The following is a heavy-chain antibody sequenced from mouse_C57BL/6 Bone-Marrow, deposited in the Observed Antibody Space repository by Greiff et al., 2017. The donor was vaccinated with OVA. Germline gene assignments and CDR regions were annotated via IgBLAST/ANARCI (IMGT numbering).Heavy chain of an antibody. D-gene: IGHD2-3*01. J-gene: IGHJ4*01. Sequence: EVKLMESGGDLVKPGGSLKLSCAASGFTFSSYGMSWVRQTPDKRLEWVATISSGGSYTYYPDSVKGRFTISRDNAKNTLYLQMSSLKSEDTAMYYCARHNYDGYYLYYYAMDYWGQGTSVTVSS. V-gene: IGHV5-6*01. CDR1: GFTFSSYG. CDR3: ARHNYDGYYLYYYAMDY. CDR2: ISSGGSYT.